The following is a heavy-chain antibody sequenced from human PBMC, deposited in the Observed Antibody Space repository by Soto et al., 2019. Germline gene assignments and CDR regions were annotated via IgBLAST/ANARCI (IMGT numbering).Heavy chain of an antibody. J-gene: IGHJ4*02. D-gene: IGHD3-22*01. Sequence: EVQLVETGGGLIQPGGSLRLSCAASGFTVSSNYMSWVRQAPGKGLEWVSVIYSGGSTYYADSVKGRFTISRDNSKNTLYLQMNSLRAEDTAVYYCAKGDRTYYYDSSGYYYDYWGQGTLVTVSS. CDR2: IYSGGST. V-gene: IGHV3-53*02. CDR3: AKGDRTYYYDSSGYYYDY. CDR1: GFTVSSNY.